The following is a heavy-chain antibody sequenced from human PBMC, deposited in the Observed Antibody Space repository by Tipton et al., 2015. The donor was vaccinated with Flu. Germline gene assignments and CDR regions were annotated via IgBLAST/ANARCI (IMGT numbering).Heavy chain of an antibody. D-gene: IGHD3-10*01. CDR2: IYHSGST. V-gene: IGHV4-39*07. CDR1: GGSIGSSTYY. J-gene: IGHJ3*02. Sequence: TLSLTCTVFGGSIGSSTYYWGWIRQPPGKGLEWIGNIYHSGSTNYNPSLKSRVTISLDKSKNQFSLNLSPVTAADTAVYYCARVGAVTMVRGLAFDAFDIWGLGTMVAVSS. CDR3: ARVGAVTMVRGLAFDAFDI.